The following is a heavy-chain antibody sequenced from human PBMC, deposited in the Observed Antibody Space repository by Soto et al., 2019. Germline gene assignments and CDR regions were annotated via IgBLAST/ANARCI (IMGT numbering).Heavy chain of an antibody. V-gene: IGHV3-48*03. CDR1: GFIFSNYE. Sequence: VGSLRLSCAASGFIFSNYEMNWVRQAPGKGLEWVSCISSSGNNQKYRDSVKGRFTISRDNTKNSLFLQLNSLRAEDTAIYYCARGTFSQGSTGTSWLDPWGQGTPVTVYS. J-gene: IGHJ5*02. CDR2: ISSSGNNQ. CDR3: ARGTFSQGSTGTSWLDP. D-gene: IGHD1-7*01.